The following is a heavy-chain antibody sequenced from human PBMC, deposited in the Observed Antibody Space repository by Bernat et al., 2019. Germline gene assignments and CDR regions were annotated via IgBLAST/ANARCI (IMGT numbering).Heavy chain of an antibody. J-gene: IGHJ3*02. CDR2: INHSGST. CDR1: SFSGYY. D-gene: IGHD2-15*01. Sequence: SFSGYYWSWIRQPPGKGLEWIGEINHSGSTNYNPSLKSRVTISVDTSKNQFSLKLSSVTAADTAVYYCARAHIVVVVAATPGVYDIWG. CDR3: ARAHIVVVVAATPGVYDI. V-gene: IGHV4-34*01.